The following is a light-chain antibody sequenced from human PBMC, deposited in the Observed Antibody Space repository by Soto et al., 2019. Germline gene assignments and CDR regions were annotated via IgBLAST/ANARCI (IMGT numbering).Light chain of an antibody. J-gene: IGKJ4*01. CDR3: QHYNNWPLT. Sequence: EIVMTQSPATLSVSPGDRATLSCRASQSVNSDLAWYQRKPGQAPRLLIYGASTRATGVPARFSGSGSGTEFTLTITSLQSEDFAVYYCQHYNNWPLTFGGGTKVEIK. CDR2: GAS. V-gene: IGKV3-15*01. CDR1: QSVNSD.